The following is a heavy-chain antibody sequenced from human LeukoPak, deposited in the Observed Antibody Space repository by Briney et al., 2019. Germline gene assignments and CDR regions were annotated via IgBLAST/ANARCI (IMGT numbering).Heavy chain of an antibody. CDR3: AKGDWNYFDY. V-gene: IGHV3-33*06. CDR2: IWYNGNNK. CDR1: GFSFSNYG. J-gene: IGHJ4*02. D-gene: IGHD3/OR15-3a*01. Sequence: GGSLRLSCAASGFSFSNYGMHWVRQAPGKGLEWVAVIWYNGNNKYYADSLKGRFTISRDNSKDTLYLQMNSLRAEDTAVYYCAKGDWNYFDYWGQGTLVTVSS.